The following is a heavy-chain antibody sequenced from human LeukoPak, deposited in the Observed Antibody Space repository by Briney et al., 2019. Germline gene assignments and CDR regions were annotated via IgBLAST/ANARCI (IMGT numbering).Heavy chain of an antibody. CDR2: MSAGGGST. V-gene: IGHV3-23*01. CDR3: AKDRGY. CDR1: GFTFSSFP. J-gene: IGHJ4*02. Sequence: GGSLRLSCAASGFTFSSFPMMWVRQAPRKGLEWVSAMSAGGGSTYYADSVKGRFTISRDNSKNTLYLQMNSLRAEDTAVYYCAKDRGYWGQGTLVTVSS.